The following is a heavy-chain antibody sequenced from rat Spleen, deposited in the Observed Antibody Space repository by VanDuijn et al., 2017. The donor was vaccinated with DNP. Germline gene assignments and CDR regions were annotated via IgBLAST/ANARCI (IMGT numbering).Heavy chain of an antibody. V-gene: IGHV4-2*01. Sequence: EVQLVESGGGLVQPGRSLKLSCAASGFNFNDNWMGWVRQAPGKGLEWIGHVNKDSSTINYTPSLKDKFTISRDNGQNTLYLQMSKLGSEDTAIYYWARGPNYGGYPDFFDYWGQGVMVTVSS. CDR1: GFNFNDNW. J-gene: IGHJ2*01. CDR2: VNKDSSTI. D-gene: IGHD1-11*01. CDR3: ARGPNYGGYPDFFDY.